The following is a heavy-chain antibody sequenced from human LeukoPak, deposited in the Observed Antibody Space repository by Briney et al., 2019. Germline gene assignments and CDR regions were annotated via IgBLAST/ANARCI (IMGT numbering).Heavy chain of an antibody. CDR1: GGSLSGYY. CDR2: INHSGST. CDR3: ASQGLRTFDY. J-gene: IGHJ4*02. Sequence: SETLSLTCAVYGGSLSGYYWSWIRQPPGKGLEWIGEINHSGSTNYNPSLKSRVTISVDTSKNQFSLKLSSVTAADTAVYCCASQGLRTFDYWGQGTLVTVSS. V-gene: IGHV4-34*01.